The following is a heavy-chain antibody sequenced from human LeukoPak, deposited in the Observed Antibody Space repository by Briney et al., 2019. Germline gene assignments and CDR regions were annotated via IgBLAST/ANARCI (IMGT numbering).Heavy chain of an antibody. Sequence: GGSLRLSCAASGFTFSSYSMNWVRQAPGKGLEWVSSISSSSYIYYADSVKGRFTISRDNAKNSLYLQMNSLRAEDTAVYYCASSRDSGSYYLDEDYWGQGTLVTVSS. CDR1: GFTFSSYS. CDR3: ASSRDSGSYYLDEDY. V-gene: IGHV3-21*01. J-gene: IGHJ4*02. CDR2: ISSSSYI. D-gene: IGHD1-26*01.